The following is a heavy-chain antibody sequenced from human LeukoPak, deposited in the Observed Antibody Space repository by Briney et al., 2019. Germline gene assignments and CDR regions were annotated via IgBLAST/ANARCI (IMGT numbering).Heavy chain of an antibody. D-gene: IGHD1-1*01. CDR2: IRSKANSCAT. CDR3: AGXXAGVAHXDX. Sequence: GGSLKLSCAASGFTFSGSSVFWVRQASGKGLEWVGRIRSKANSCATAYAASVQGRFTISRDDSKNTADLQMNSLKTEDTAVXXXAGXXAGVAHXDXWGQGTXXXVSS. J-gene: IGHJ3*02. CDR1: GFTFSGSS. V-gene: IGHV3-73*01.